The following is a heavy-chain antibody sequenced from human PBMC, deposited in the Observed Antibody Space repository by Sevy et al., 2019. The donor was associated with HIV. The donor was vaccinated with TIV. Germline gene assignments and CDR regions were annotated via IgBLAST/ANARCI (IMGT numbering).Heavy chain of an antibody. Sequence: GGSLRLSCAASGFTFSSYAMHWVRQAPGKGLEWVAVISYDGSNKYYADSVKGRFTIARDNSKNTLYLQMNSLRAEDTAVYYCARDEATNCRGGSCYGVAYYYYGMDVWGQGTTVTVSS. V-gene: IGHV3-30*04. CDR1: GFTFSSYA. J-gene: IGHJ6*02. CDR2: ISYDGSNK. D-gene: IGHD2-15*01. CDR3: ARDEATNCRGGSCYGVAYYYYGMDV.